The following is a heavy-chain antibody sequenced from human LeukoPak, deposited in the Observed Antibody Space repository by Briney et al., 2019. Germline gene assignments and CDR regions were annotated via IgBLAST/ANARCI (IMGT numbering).Heavy chain of an antibody. J-gene: IGHJ4*02. CDR3: AVIPGYCSSTSCYEFDY. CDR2: INRSGST. Sequence: SETLSLTCAVYSGSFSGYYWSWIRQPPGKGLEWIGEINRSGSTNYNPSLKSRVTISVDTSKNQFSLKLSSVTAADTAVYYCAVIPGYCSSTSCYEFDYWGQGTLVTVSS. CDR1: SGSFSGYY. V-gene: IGHV4-34*01. D-gene: IGHD2-2*03.